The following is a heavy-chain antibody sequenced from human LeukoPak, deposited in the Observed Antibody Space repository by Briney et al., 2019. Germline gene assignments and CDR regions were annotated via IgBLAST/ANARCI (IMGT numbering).Heavy chain of an antibody. J-gene: IGHJ6*02. Sequence: SETLSLTCAVSGGSISSGGYSWSWIRQPPGKGLEWIGYIYHSGSTYYNPSLKSRVTISVDRSKNQFSLKLSSATAADTAVYYCASRRYCSSTSCSRYYYGMDVWGQGTTVTVSS. CDR2: IYHSGST. CDR3: ASRRYCSSTSCSRYYYGMDV. CDR1: GGSISSGGYS. V-gene: IGHV4-30-2*01. D-gene: IGHD2-2*01.